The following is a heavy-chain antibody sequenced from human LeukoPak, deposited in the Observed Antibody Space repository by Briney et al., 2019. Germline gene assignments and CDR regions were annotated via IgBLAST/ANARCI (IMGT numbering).Heavy chain of an antibody. CDR3: AKSPPDILTAYS. D-gene: IGHD3-9*01. CDR1: GFTFSSYA. V-gene: IGHV3-23*01. CDR2: ITSGGST. J-gene: IGHJ6*02. Sequence: GGSLRLSCAASGFTFSSYAMSWVRQAPGKGLEGVSAITSGGSTYYADSVKGRFTISRDNSKNTLYLQMNSLRAEDTAVYYCAKSPPDILTAYSWGQGTTVTVSS.